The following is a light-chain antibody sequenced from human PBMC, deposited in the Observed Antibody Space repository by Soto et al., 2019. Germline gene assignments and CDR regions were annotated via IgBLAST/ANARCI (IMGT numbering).Light chain of an antibody. V-gene: IGKV1-39*01. Sequence: DIQMTQSPSSLSASVGDRVTITCRASQSIATYLNWYQHKPGKAPNLLIYGATNLHSGAPSRFTGSGSGTDFTLIISSLQPEDFATYYCQQSYSNPPTFGLGTKLEI. CDR2: GAT. CDR1: QSIATY. J-gene: IGKJ2*01. CDR3: QQSYSNPPT.